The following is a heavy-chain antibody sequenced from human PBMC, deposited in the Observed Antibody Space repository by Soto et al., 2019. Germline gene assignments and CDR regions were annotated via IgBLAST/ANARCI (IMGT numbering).Heavy chain of an antibody. CDR2: INPNSGDT. J-gene: IGHJ4*02. Sequence: QVQLVQSGAEVKKPGASVKVSCKASGYIFTGYYMHWVRQATGQGLEWMGWINPNSGDTNYAQKFQGWVTMTRDTSISTGYMELSRLTFDDTAVYYCARGSRIAVAGNPFSDYWGQGTLVTVSS. CDR3: ARGSRIAVAGNPFSDY. D-gene: IGHD6-19*01. V-gene: IGHV1-2*04. CDR1: GYIFTGYY.